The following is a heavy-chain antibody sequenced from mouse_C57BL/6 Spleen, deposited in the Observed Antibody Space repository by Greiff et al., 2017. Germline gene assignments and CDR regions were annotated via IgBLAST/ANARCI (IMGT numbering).Heavy chain of an antibody. CDR1: GYTFTDYN. CDR2: INPNNGGT. CDR3: ARRARGKGDHYFDY. Sequence: EVKLMESGPELVKPGASVKIPCKASGYTFTDYNMDWVKQSHGKSLEWIGDINPNNGGTIYNQKFKGKATLTVDKSSSTAYMELRSLTSEDTAVYYCARRARGKGDHYFDYWGQGTTLTVSS. V-gene: IGHV1-18*01. J-gene: IGHJ2*01. D-gene: IGHD1-1*01.